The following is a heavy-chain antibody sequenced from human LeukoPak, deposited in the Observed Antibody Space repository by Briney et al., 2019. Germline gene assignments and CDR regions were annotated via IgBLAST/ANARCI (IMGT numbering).Heavy chain of an antibody. CDR2: INPNSGGT. CDR1: GYTFTGYY. CDR3: AREEAAAGKGDY. V-gene: IGHV1-2*02. Sequence: ASVKVSCKASGYTFTGYYMHWVRQTPGQGLEWMGWINPNSGGTNYAQKFQGRVTMTRDTSISTAYMELSRLRSDDTAVYYCAREEAAAGKGDYWGQGTLVTVSS. D-gene: IGHD6-13*01. J-gene: IGHJ4*02.